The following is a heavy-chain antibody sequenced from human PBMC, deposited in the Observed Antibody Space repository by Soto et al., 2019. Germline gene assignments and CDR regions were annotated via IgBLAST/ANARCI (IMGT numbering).Heavy chain of an antibody. CDR2: IYYSGST. V-gene: IGHV4-59*01. CDR1: GGSISSYY. J-gene: IGHJ5*02. CDR3: ARGGWNWFDP. Sequence: SETLSLTCTVSGGSISSYYWSWIRQPPGKGLEWIGYIYYSGSTSYNPSLKSRVTISVDTSKNQFSLKLSSVTAADTAVYYCARGGWNWFDPWGQGTLVTVSS.